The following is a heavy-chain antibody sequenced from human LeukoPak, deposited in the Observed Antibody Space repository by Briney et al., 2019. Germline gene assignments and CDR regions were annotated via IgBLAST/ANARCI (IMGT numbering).Heavy chain of an antibody. CDR3: ARLRGYYDILPGHSYYGMDV. V-gene: IGHV4-61*01. Sequence: SETLSLTCTVSGGSISSSSYYWRWLRQPPGKGLEWIVYIYYSRSTNYNPSLKSRVTISVDTSKNQFSLKLSSVTAADTAVYYCARLRGYYDILPGHSYYGMDVWGQGTTVTVSS. CDR1: GGSISSSSYY. CDR2: IYYSRST. D-gene: IGHD3-9*01. J-gene: IGHJ6*02.